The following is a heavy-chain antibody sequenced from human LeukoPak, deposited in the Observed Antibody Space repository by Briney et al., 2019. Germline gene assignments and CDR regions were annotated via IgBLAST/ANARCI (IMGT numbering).Heavy chain of an antibody. D-gene: IGHD3-9*01. CDR2: ISGSSVKT. CDR1: GFIFSNYV. V-gene: IGHV3-23*01. Sequence: GGSLRLSCAASGFIFSNYVMSWVRQAPGKGPEWVSAISGSSVKTYYADSVKGRFTISGDDSENTLYLQMNSLRAEDTAIYYCTREEAYFDSLLAYYFDYWGQGTLVTVSS. J-gene: IGHJ4*02. CDR3: TREEAYFDSLLAYYFDY.